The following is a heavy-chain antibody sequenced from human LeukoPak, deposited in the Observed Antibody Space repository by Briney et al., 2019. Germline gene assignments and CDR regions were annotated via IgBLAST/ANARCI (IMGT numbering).Heavy chain of an antibody. CDR3: ATHVYSSGWYFDY. D-gene: IGHD6-19*01. J-gene: IGHJ4*02. Sequence: SETLSLTCTVSGDSIRSDSHYWGWIRQSPGKGLEWIGSIHYSGSTYYNPSLKSRVTISVDTPKNQFSLKLSSVTAADTAAYYCATHVYSSGWYFDYWGQGTLVTVSS. CDR1: GDSIRSDSHY. V-gene: IGHV4-39*01. CDR2: IHYSGST.